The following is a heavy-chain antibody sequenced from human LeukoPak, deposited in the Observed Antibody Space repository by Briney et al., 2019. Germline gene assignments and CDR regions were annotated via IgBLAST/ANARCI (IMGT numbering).Heavy chain of an antibody. Sequence: GGSLRLSCAASGFIFSNFWMHWVRQVPGKGLVWVSRINNDGSSTNYADSVKGRFTISRDNAKNTLYLQMNSLRAEDTAVYYCARGTAIHYWGQGTLVTVSS. D-gene: IGHD2-21*02. CDR1: GFIFSNFW. CDR3: ARGTAIHY. J-gene: IGHJ4*02. V-gene: IGHV3-74*01. CDR2: INNDGSST.